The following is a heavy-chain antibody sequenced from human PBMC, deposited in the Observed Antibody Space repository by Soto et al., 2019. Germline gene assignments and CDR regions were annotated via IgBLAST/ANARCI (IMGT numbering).Heavy chain of an antibody. Sequence: SETLSLTCTVSGGSVSSGNYVWSWIRQSPGKGLEWIGFIYKSGSTNYNPSLKSRVTISLDKSKRQFSMSLSSVTAADTAVYYCARSVATPGTNIDFWGQGTLVTVSS. CDR2: IYKSGST. CDR1: GGSVSSGNYV. V-gene: IGHV4-61*01. D-gene: IGHD6-13*01. J-gene: IGHJ4*02. CDR3: ARSVATPGTNIDF.